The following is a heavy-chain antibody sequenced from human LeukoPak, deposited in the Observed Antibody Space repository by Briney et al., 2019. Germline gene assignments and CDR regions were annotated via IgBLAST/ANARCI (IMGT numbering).Heavy chain of an antibody. V-gene: IGHV3-53*01. Sequence: GGSLRLSCAASGFSVSSNYMSWVRQAPGKGLEWVAILYSGGRTEYADSVKGRFAVSRDNSKNTLYLQMNSLRVEDTAVYFCARYSEVYYYVDVWGTGTTVTVSS. J-gene: IGHJ6*03. CDR3: ARYSEVYYYVDV. CDR2: LYSGGRT. CDR1: GFSVSSNY. D-gene: IGHD2-21*01.